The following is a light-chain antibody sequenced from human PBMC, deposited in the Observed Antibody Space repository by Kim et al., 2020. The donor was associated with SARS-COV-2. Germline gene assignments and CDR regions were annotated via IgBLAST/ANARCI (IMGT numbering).Light chain of an antibody. CDR2: GAS. Sequence: EVVLTQSPGTLSLSPGDTATLACRASQSISSSHLAWYQQRPGQAPRLVIYGASNRATGIPDRFSGSVSATVFTLTIDRLEPEDFAVYFCQQYYHLPVTFGGGTKVDIK. CDR3: QQYYHLPVT. V-gene: IGKV3-20*01. CDR1: QSISSSH. J-gene: IGKJ4*01.